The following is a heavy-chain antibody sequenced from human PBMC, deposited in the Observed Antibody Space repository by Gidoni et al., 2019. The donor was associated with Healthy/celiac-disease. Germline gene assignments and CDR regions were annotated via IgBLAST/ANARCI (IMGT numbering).Heavy chain of an antibody. D-gene: IGHD5-18*01. CDR2: INHSGST. V-gene: IGHV4-34*01. CDR1: GGSFSGYY. CDR3: ARGGYSYGHPYYYYGMDV. Sequence: QVQLQQWGAGLLKPSETLSLTCAVYGGSFSGYYWSWIRQPPGKGLEWIGEINHSGSTNYNPPLKSRVTISVDTSKNQFSLKLSSVTAADTAVYYCARGGYSYGHPYYYYGMDVWGQGTTVTVSS. J-gene: IGHJ6*02.